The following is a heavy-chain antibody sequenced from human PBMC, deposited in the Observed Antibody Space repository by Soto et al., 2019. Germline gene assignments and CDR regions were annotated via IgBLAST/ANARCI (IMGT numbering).Heavy chain of an antibody. CDR1: GGCVCSGSYY. CDR3: AREDNSNYNYGMDI. CDR2: IYYSGST. D-gene: IGHD1-20*01. V-gene: IGHV4-61*01. J-gene: IGHJ6*02. Sequence: SGSLALRCAVSGGCVCSGSYYWTWIRQPPGKGLEWIGYIYYSGSTNYNPSLKSRVTISVDTSKNQFSLKLSSVTAADTAVYYCAREDNSNYNYGMDISGQGTSVTVYS.